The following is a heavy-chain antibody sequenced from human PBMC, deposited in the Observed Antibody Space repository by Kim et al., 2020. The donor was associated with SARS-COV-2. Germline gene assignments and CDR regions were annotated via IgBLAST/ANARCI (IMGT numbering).Heavy chain of an antibody. V-gene: IGHV4-39*07. J-gene: IGHJ6*02. CDR3: ARGRNVVVVASSNYGMDV. Sequence: SETLSLTCTVSGGSISSSSYYWGWIRQPPGKGLEWIGSIYYSGSTYYNPSLKSRVTISVDTSKNQFSLKLSSVTAADTAVYYCARGRNVVVVASSNYGMDVWGQGTTVTVSS. CDR1: GGSISSSSYY. D-gene: IGHD2-15*01. CDR2: IYYSGST.